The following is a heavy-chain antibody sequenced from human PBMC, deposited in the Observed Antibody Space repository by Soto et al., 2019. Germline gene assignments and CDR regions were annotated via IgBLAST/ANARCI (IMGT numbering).Heavy chain of an antibody. CDR3: ARGYYDSSGYYWVFDY. J-gene: IGHJ4*02. CDR2: VSSSSSTI. V-gene: IGHV3-48*01. Sequence: GGSLRLSCAASGFTFSSYSMNWVRQAPGKGLEWVSYVSSSSSTIYYADSVKGRFTISRDNAKNSLYLQMNSLRAEDTAVYYCARGYYDSSGYYWVFDYWGQGTLVTVSS. D-gene: IGHD3-22*01. CDR1: GFTFSSYS.